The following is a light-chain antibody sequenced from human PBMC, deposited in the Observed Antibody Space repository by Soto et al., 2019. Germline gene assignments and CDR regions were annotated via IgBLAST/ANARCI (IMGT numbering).Light chain of an antibody. CDR2: DAS. V-gene: IGKV3-11*01. CDR1: QSVSNNY. CDR3: QQRSNWPPIT. J-gene: IGKJ5*01. Sequence: EIVLTQAPGTLALSPGEISTLPSRAIQSVSNNYLAWYQQKPGQAPRLLIYDASNRATGIPARFSGSGSGTDFTLTISSLEPEDFAVYYCQQRSNWPPITFGQGTRLE.